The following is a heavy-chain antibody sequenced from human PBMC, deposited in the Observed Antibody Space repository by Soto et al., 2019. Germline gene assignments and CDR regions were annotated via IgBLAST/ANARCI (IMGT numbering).Heavy chain of an antibody. Sequence: KSSETLSLTCTVSGGSISSGGYYWSWIRQHPGKGLEWIGYIYYSGSTYYNPSLKSRVTISVDTSKNQFSLKLSSVTAADTAVYYCARSVGYFDWLSPYYFDYWGQGTLVTVSS. CDR3: ARSVGYFDWLSPYYFDY. J-gene: IGHJ4*02. CDR2: IYYSGST. CDR1: GGSISSGGYY. V-gene: IGHV4-31*03. D-gene: IGHD3-9*01.